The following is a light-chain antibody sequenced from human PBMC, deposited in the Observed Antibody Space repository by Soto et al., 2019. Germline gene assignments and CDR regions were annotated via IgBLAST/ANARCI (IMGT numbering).Light chain of an antibody. J-gene: IGKJ1*01. CDR1: QSVSSRV. CDR3: QQYATSPWT. Sequence: EIVLTQSPGTLSLSPGEIATLSCRASQSVSSRVFAWYQQKPGQAPRLLIYGASSMAAGIPDRFSGSGSGTDFTITISRLEPEDFAMYYCQQYATSPWTFGQGNKVAIK. CDR2: GAS. V-gene: IGKV3-20*01.